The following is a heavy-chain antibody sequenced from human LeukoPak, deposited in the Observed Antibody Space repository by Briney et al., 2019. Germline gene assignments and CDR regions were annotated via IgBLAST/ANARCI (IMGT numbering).Heavy chain of an antibody. CDR3: ARGTKDILGPVDY. CDR2: IHPNTVVT. CDR1: GYTFTDYY. V-gene: IGHV1-2*02. D-gene: IGHD1-26*01. J-gene: IGHJ4*02. Sequence: SVKVSCKASGYTFTDYYIHWVRQAPGQGLEGMGWIHPNTVVTNFDQKFQGRVTLTRDTSINTAYMELSRLRSDDTALYYCARGTKDILGPVDYWGQGTLVTVSS.